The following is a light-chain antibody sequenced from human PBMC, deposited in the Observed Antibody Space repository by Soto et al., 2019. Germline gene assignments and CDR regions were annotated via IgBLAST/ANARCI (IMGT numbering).Light chain of an antibody. V-gene: IGKV1-39*01. CDR3: QQSYSTVT. Sequence: DIQMTQSPSSLSASVGDRVTITCRASQSISSYLNWYQQKPGKAPKLLSYAASSLQSGVRSRFSGSGSGTDFTLTISSLQPEDFATYYCQQSYSTVTFGQGTKLEIK. J-gene: IGKJ2*01. CDR2: AAS. CDR1: QSISSY.